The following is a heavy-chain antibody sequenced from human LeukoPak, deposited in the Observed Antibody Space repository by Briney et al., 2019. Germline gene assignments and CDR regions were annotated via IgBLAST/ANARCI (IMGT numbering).Heavy chain of an antibody. CDR2: IYTSGST. D-gene: IGHD6-6*01. V-gene: IGHV4-4*07. Sequence: SEALSLTCTVSGGSISSYYWSWIRQPAGKGLEWIGRIYTSGSTNYNPSLKSRVTISVDKSKNQFSLKLSSVTAADTAVYYCARLRSIAAAVYYFDYWGQGTLVTVSS. J-gene: IGHJ4*02. CDR1: GGSISSYY. CDR3: ARLRSIAAAVYYFDY.